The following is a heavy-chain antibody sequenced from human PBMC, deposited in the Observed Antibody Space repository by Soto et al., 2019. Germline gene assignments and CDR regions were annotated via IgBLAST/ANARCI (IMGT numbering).Heavy chain of an antibody. J-gene: IGHJ6*02. CDR2: TYYRSKWYN. Sequence: SQTLSLTCAISGDSVSSNSAAWNWIRQSPSRGLEWLGRTYYRSKWYNDYAVSVKSRITINPDTSKNQFSLQLNFVTPEDTAVYYCARDHSYCSSTSCYLPLGYYYYGMDVWGQGTTVTVSS. CDR1: GDSVSSNSAA. V-gene: IGHV6-1*01. CDR3: ARDHSYCSSTSCYLPLGYYYYGMDV. D-gene: IGHD2-2*01.